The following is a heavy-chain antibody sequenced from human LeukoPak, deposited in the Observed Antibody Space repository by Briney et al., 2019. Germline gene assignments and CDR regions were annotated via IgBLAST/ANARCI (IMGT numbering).Heavy chain of an antibody. Sequence: GGSLRLSCAASGFTFSSYSMNWVRQAPGKGLEWVSGISGNDGRTYYADSVKGRFTISRDNSKNTLYLQMNSLRAEDTAVYYCAKGGDIVVVPAVYFDYWGQGTLVTVSS. V-gene: IGHV3-23*01. CDR1: GFTFSSYS. CDR2: ISGNDGRT. D-gene: IGHD2-2*01. CDR3: AKGGDIVVVPAVYFDY. J-gene: IGHJ4*02.